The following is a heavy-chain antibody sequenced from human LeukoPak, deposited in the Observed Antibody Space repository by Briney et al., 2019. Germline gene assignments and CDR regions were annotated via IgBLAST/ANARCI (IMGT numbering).Heavy chain of an antibody. Sequence: GGSLRLSCAASGFTFSNAWMSWVRQAPGKGLEWVSSISSSSSYIYYADSVKGRFTISRDNAKNSLYLQMNSLRAEDTAVYYCARRTMVRGVVSYYYMDVWGKGTTVTVSS. CDR3: ARRTMVRGVVSYYYMDV. J-gene: IGHJ6*03. V-gene: IGHV3-21*01. CDR2: ISSSSSYI. CDR1: GFTFSNAW. D-gene: IGHD3-10*01.